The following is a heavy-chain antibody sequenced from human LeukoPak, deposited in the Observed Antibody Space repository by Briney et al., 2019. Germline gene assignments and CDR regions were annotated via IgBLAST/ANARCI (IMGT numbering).Heavy chain of an antibody. V-gene: IGHV1-46*01. CDR1: GYTFTSYY. Sequence: ASVKVSCKASGYTFTSYYMHWVRQAHGQGLEWMGKINPSGGSTSYAQKFQGRVTMTRDTSTSTVYMELSSLRSEDTAVYYCARDRVGELSNNAYYYYYMDVWGKGTTVTISS. J-gene: IGHJ6*03. CDR3: ARDRVGELSNNAYYYYYMDV. CDR2: INPSGGST. D-gene: IGHD3-16*02.